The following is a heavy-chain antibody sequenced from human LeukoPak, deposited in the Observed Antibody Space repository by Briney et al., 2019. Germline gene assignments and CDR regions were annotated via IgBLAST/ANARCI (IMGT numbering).Heavy chain of an antibody. D-gene: IGHD4-23*01. CDR2: ISYDGSNK. J-gene: IGHJ4*02. V-gene: IGHV3-30-3*01. CDR1: GFTFSSYA. Sequence: GGSLRLSCAASGFTFSSYAMHWVRQAPGEGLEWVAVISYDGSNKYYADSVKGRFTISRDNAKNSLYLQMNSLRAEDTAVYYCARDVYPAVVTYFDFWGQGTLVTVSS. CDR3: ARDVYPAVVTYFDF.